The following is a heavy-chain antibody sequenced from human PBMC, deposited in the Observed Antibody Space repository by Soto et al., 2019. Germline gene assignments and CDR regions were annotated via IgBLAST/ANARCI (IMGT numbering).Heavy chain of an antibody. Sequence: GFPVKLACRASCNNFTNNGISWVPEAPGQGLEWMGWISAYNGNTNYAQKLQGRVTMTTDTSTSTAYMELRSLRSDDTDVYYCARDSWLGYSYGYGYYYYGMGVWGQGPTVTVSS. CDR3: ARDSWLGYSYGYGYYYYGMGV. CDR1: CNNFTNNG. D-gene: IGHD5-18*01. J-gene: IGHJ6*02. V-gene: IGHV1-18*04. CDR2: ISAYNGNT.